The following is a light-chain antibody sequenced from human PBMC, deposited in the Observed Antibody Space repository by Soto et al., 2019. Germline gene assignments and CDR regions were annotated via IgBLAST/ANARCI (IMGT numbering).Light chain of an antibody. CDR2: GAS. CDR1: QGIANY. J-gene: IGKJ3*01. V-gene: IGKV1-27*01. CDR3: QKYNSASFT. Sequence: DIQMTQSPSSLSASVGDRVTITCRASQGIANYLAWYQQKPGKVPELLIYGASTLQSGVPSRFSGSGSGTDFTLTISSLQPEDVATYYCQKYNSASFTFGPGTKVDI.